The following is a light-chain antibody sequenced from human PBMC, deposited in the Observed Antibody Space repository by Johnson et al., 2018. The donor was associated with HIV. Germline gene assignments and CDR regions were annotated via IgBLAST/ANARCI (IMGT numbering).Light chain of an antibody. CDR2: DNN. CDR3: ETWDSSLSGYYV. J-gene: IGLJ1*01. Sequence: QSVLTQPPSVSAAPGQKVTISCSGSSSNIGNNYVSWYQQLPGTAPKLLIYDNNKRPSGIPDRFSGSKSGTSATLGITGLQTGDEADYYCETWDSSLSGYYVFGTWTKLTVL. V-gene: IGLV1-51*01. CDR1: SSNIGNNY.